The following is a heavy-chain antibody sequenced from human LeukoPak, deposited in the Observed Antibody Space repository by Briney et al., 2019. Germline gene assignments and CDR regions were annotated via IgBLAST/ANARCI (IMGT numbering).Heavy chain of an antibody. J-gene: IGHJ6*03. V-gene: IGHV4-59*01. CDR3: ARGGYQLLYYYYYMDV. D-gene: IGHD2-2*01. Sequence: SETLSLTCTVSGGSISSYYWSWIRQPPGKGLEWIGYIYYSGSANYNPSLKSRVTISVDTSKNQFPLKLSSVTAADTAVYYCARGGYQLLYYYYYMDVWGKGTTVTVSS. CDR2: IYYSGSA. CDR1: GGSISSYY.